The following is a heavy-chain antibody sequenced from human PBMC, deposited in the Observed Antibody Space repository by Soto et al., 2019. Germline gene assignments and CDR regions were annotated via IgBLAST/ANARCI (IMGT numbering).Heavy chain of an antibody. CDR2: IYYSGST. Sequence: QVQLQESGPGLVKPSQTLSLTCTVSGGSISSGGYYWSWIRQHPGKGLEWIGYIYYSGSTYYNPSLKCRVTQSVKTVKKPVPLKLRSVDAAGQAGYYLAGEPLTWGQGTLVTVSS. V-gene: IGHV4-31*03. D-gene: IGHD3-10*01. CDR1: GGSISSGGYY. CDR3: AGEPLT. J-gene: IGHJ4*02.